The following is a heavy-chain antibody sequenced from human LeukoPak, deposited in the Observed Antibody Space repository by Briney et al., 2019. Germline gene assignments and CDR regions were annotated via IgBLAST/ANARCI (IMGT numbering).Heavy chain of an antibody. CDR1: GFIFSTYW. J-gene: IGHJ4*02. D-gene: IGHD6-13*01. CDR3: ASGRQLGR. V-gene: IGHV3-7*03. Sequence: GSLRLSCAASGFIFSTYWMSWVRQAPGKGLEWVANIKQDESEKYYVDSVKGRFTISRDNTKNSLYLQMNSLRVEDTAVYYCASGRQLGRWGQGTLVTVSS. CDR2: IKQDESEK.